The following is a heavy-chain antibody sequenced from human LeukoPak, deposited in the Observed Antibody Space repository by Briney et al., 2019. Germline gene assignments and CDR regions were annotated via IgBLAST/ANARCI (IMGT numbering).Heavy chain of an antibody. CDR1: GDSISNYY. J-gene: IGHJ6*02. V-gene: IGHV4-59*12. CDR2: IYYSGST. D-gene: IGHD3-3*01. CDR3: ARTYDFWSGYSGPYYYYGMDV. Sequence: SETLSLTCTVSGDSISNYYWSWIRQPPGKGLEWIGYIYYSGSTNYNPSLKSRVTMSVDTSKNQFSLKLSSVSAADTAVYYCARTYDFWSGYSGPYYYYGMDVWGQGTTVTVSS.